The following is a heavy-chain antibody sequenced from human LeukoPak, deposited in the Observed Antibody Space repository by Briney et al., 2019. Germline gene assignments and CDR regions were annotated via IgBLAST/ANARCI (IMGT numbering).Heavy chain of an antibody. D-gene: IGHD3-16*01. CDR3: AKDRGGNLAY. J-gene: IGHJ4*02. CDR2: IRYDGSNK. CDR1: GFTFSSYG. Sequence: GGSLRPSCAASGFTFSSYGMHWVRQAPGKGLEWVAFIRYDGSNKYYADSVKGRFTISRDNSKNTLYLQMNSLRAEDTAVYYCAKDRGGNLAYWGQGTLVTVSS. V-gene: IGHV3-30*02.